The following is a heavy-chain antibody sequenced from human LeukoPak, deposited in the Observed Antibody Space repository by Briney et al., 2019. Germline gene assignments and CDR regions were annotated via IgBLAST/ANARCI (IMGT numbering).Heavy chain of an antibody. CDR1: GYTFNSYY. J-gene: IGHJ4*02. CDR3: ARDPSSALYSGSYGGVFDY. Sequence: ASVKVSCKASGYTFNSYYMPWVRQAPGQGLEWMGIINPSGGSTSYAQKFQGRVTMTRDTSTSTVYMELSSLRSEDTAVYYCARDPSSALYSGSYGGVFDYWGQGTLVTVSS. CDR2: INPSGGST. D-gene: IGHD1-26*01. V-gene: IGHV1-46*02.